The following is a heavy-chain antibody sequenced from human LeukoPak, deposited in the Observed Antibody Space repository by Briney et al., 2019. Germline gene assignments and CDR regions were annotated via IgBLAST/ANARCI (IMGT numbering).Heavy chain of an antibody. CDR2: ISGSGGST. J-gene: IGHJ4*02. D-gene: IGHD3-22*01. V-gene: IGHV3-23*01. CDR1: GFTFSSYA. CDR3: AKDQGGITMIVVVITGGYFDY. Sequence: GGSLRLSCAASGFTFSSYAMSWVRQAPGKGLEWVSAISGSGGSTYYADSVKGRFTISRDNSKNTLYLQMNSLRAEDTAVYYCAKDQGGITMIVVVITGGYFDYWGRGTLVTVSS.